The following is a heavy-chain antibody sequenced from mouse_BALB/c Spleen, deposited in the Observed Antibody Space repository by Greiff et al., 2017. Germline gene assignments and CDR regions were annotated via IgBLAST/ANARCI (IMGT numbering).Heavy chain of an antibody. CDR3: ARSKGYGNPDY. J-gene: IGHJ2*01. Sequence: QVQLQQPGAELVKPGASVKLSCKASGYTFTSYWMHWVKQRPGQGLEWIGEIDPSASYTNYNQKFKGKATLTVDKSSSTAYMQLSSLTSEDSAVYYCARSKGYGNPDYWGQGTTLTVSS. CDR1: GYTFTSYW. CDR2: IDPSASYT. D-gene: IGHD2-10*02. V-gene: IGHV1-69*02.